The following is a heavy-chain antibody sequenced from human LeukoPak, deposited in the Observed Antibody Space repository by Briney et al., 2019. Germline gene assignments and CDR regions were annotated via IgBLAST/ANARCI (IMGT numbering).Heavy chain of an antibody. CDR3: ARIRLRGYSYGLYYFDC. CDR1: GGSFSGYY. J-gene: IGHJ4*02. V-gene: IGHV4-34*01. D-gene: IGHD5-18*01. CDR2: INHSGST. Sequence: SETLSLTCAVYGGSFSGYYWSWIRQPPGKGLEWIGEINHSGSTNYNPSLKSRVTISVDTSKNQFSLKLSSVTAADTAVYYCARIRLRGYSYGLYYFDCWGQGTLVTVSS.